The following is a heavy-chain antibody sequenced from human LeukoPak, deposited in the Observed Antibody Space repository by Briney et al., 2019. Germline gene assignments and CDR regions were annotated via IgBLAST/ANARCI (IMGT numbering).Heavy chain of an antibody. CDR3: AKMEMTTVFKTKYYFDY. V-gene: IGHV3-30-3*01. CDR1: GFTFSSYA. D-gene: IGHD4-11*01. Sequence: PGRSLRLSCAASGFTFSSYAMHWVRQAPGKGLEWVAVISNDGSNKYYADSVKGRFTISRDNSKNTLYLQMNSLRAEDTAVYYCAKMEMTTVFKTKYYFDYWGQGTLVTVSS. J-gene: IGHJ4*02. CDR2: ISNDGSNK.